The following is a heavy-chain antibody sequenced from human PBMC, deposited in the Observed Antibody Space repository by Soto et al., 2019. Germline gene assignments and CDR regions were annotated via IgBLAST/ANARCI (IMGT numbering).Heavy chain of an antibody. V-gene: IGHV4-31*03. CDR2: IHYSGST. CDR1: GGSISSGGYY. Sequence: QVQLQESGPGLVKPLQTLSLTCTVSGGSISSGGYYWSWIRQHPGKGLEWLGHIHYSGSTYYNPYHKSRVTVSVDMSKNHFSLKLSSVTAVDTAVYYCSRVRDEDCSGGSCYSADAFDIWGQGTIVTVSS. CDR3: SRVRDEDCSGGSCYSADAFDI. D-gene: IGHD2-15*01. J-gene: IGHJ3*02.